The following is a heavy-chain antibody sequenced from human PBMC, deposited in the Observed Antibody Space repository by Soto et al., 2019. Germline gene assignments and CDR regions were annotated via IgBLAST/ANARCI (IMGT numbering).Heavy chain of an antibody. CDR2: INAGNGNT. CDR3: ASQYCSGGSCYPRWFDP. V-gene: IGHV1-3*01. CDR1: GYTFTSYA. D-gene: IGHD2-15*01. J-gene: IGHJ5*02. Sequence: ASVKVSCKASGYTFTSYAMHWVRHAPGQRLEWMGWINAGNGNTKYSQKFQGRVTITRDTSASTAYMELSSLRSEDTAVYYCASQYCSGGSCYPRWFDPWGQGTLVTVSS.